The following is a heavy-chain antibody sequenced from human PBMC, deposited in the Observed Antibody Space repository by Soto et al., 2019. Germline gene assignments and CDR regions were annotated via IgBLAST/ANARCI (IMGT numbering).Heavy chain of an antibody. CDR3: ARGDYYDSSGPFSDAFDI. Sequence: PSETLSLTCTVSGGSISSYYWSWIRQPPGKGLEWIGYIYYSGSTGSTNYNPSLKSRVTISVDRSKNQFSLKLSSVTAADTAVYYCARGDYYDSSGPFSDAFDIWGQGTLVTVSS. CDR1: GGSISSYY. J-gene: IGHJ3*02. V-gene: IGHV4-59*12. CDR2: IYYSGSTGST. D-gene: IGHD3-22*01.